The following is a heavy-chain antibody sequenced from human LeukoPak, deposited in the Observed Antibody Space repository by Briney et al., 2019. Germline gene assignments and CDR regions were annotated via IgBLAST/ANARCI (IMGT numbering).Heavy chain of an antibody. V-gene: IGHV1-2*02. J-gene: IGHJ4*02. CDR2: INPNSGGI. D-gene: IGHD1-26*01. CDR1: GYTFTGYY. Sequence: ASVKVSCKASGYTFTGYYMHWVRQAPGQGLEWMGWINPNSGGINYAQKFQGRVTMTRDTSISTAYMELSRLRSDDTAVYYCARVYYSGSLDYWGQGTLVTVSS. CDR3: ARVYYSGSLDY.